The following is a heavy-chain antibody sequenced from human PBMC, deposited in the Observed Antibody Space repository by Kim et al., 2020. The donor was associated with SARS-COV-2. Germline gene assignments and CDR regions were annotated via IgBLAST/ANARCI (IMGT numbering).Heavy chain of an antibody. D-gene: IGHD3-22*01. CDR3: ARSTYYYDSSGYYPSFDY. V-gene: IGHV3-11*03. Sequence: KGRFTITRDNAKNSLYLQMNSLIAEDTAVYYCARSTYYYDSSGYYPSFDYWGQGTLVTVSS. J-gene: IGHJ4*02.